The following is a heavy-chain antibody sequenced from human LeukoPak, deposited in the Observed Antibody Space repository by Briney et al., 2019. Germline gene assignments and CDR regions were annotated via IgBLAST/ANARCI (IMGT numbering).Heavy chain of an antibody. V-gene: IGHV1-69*05. D-gene: IGHD5-18*01. Sequence: ASVKVSCKASGGTFSSYAISWVRQAPGQGLEWMGGMIPIFGTANYAQKFQGRVTITTDESTSTAYMELSSLRSEDTAVYYCARDARGGYSYGYVPNFDYWGQGTLVTVSS. CDR1: GGTFSSYA. CDR2: MIPIFGTA. CDR3: ARDARGGYSYGYVPNFDY. J-gene: IGHJ4*02.